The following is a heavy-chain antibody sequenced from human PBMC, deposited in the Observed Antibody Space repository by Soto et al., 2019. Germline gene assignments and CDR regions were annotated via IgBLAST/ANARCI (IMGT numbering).Heavy chain of an antibody. V-gene: IGHV3-23*01. CDR3: AKNGCSYSSGSCYFDY. CDR2: ISGGGTST. CDR1: GFTFSSYA. J-gene: IGHJ4*02. D-gene: IGHD6-19*01. Sequence: GGSLRLSCAASGFTFSSYAMSWVRQTPGKGLEWVTSISGGGTSTYYADSVKGRFAISRDNSKNTLYLQMNSLRAEDTAVYYCAKNGCSYSSGSCYFDYWGKGTLVRVSS.